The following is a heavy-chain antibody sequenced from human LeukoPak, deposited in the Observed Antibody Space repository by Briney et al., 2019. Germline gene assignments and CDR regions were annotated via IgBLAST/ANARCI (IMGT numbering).Heavy chain of an antibody. J-gene: IGHJ4*02. CDR2: INNSSSTI. CDR1: GFTFSSYS. Sequence: GGSLRLSCAASGFTFSSYSMNWVRQAPGKGLEWVSYINNSSSTIYYADSVKGRFTISRDNAKNSLYLQMNSLRAEDTALYYCAKGVWTTVSYYFHYWGQGTLVTVSS. V-gene: IGHV3-48*01. D-gene: IGHD4-17*01. CDR3: AKGVWTTVSYYFHY.